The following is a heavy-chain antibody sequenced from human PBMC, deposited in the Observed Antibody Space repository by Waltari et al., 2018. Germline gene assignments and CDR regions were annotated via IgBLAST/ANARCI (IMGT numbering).Heavy chain of an antibody. Sequence: QVQLQESGPGLVKPSETLSLTCAVSGDSISGYYWSWIRQAPGKGLEWIGYIYGGRGSTRFNPSLKSRVTISKDTSKNQFSLKLNSVTAADTAVYFCARNPVLHRFDVWGPGVLVTVSS. J-gene: IGHJ5*02. CDR3: ARNPVLHRFDV. D-gene: IGHD3-10*01. CDR2: IYGGRGST. CDR1: GDSISGYY. V-gene: IGHV4-4*09.